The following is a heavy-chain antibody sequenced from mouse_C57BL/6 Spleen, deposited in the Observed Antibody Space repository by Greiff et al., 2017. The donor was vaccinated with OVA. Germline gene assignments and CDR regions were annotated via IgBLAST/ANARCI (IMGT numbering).Heavy chain of an antibody. D-gene: IGHD2-3*01. CDR3: ARAPIYDGYYVGAMDY. CDR1: GFTFSDYY. CDR2: INYDGSST. J-gene: IGHJ4*01. Sequence: EVQRVESEGGLVQPGSSMKLSCTASGFTFSDYYMAWVRQVPEKGLEWVANINYDGSSTYYLDSLKSRFIISRDNAKNILYLQMSSLKSEDTATYYCARAPIYDGYYVGAMDYWGQGTSVTVSS. V-gene: IGHV5-16*01.